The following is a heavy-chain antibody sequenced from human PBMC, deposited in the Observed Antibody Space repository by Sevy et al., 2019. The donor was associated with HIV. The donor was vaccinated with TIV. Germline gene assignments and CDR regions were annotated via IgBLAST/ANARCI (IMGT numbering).Heavy chain of an antibody. V-gene: IGHV3-74*01. CDR3: VRRGYYYGMDV. Sequence: GWSLRLSCAASGFTFSSYWMHWVRQAPGKGLVWVSRINSDGSSTSYADSVKGRFTISRDNAKNTLYLQMNSLRAEDTAVYYCVRRGYYYGMDVWGQGTTVTVSS. CDR1: GFTFSSYW. J-gene: IGHJ6*02. CDR2: INSDGSST.